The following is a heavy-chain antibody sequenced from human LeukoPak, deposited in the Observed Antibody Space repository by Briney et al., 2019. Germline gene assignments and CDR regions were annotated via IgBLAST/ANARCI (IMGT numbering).Heavy chain of an antibody. J-gene: IGHJ4*02. CDR3: AKGQQLVRGSFDY. CDR2: ISGSGGST. Sequence: GGSLRLSCAASGFTFSSYAMSWVRQAPGKGLEWVSAISGSGGSTYYADSVKGRITISRDNSKNTLYLQMNSLRAEDTAVYYCAKGQQLVRGSFDYWGQGTLVTVSS. D-gene: IGHD6-13*01. V-gene: IGHV3-23*01. CDR1: GFTFSSYA.